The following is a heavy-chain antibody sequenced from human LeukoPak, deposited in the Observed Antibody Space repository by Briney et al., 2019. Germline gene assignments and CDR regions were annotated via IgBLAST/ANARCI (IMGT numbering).Heavy chain of an antibody. CDR3: AWTRTGTAYNWFDP. D-gene: IGHD1-1*01. CDR1: GYTFTSYG. V-gene: IGHV1-18*01. J-gene: IGHJ5*02. Sequence: ASVKVSCKASGYTFTSYGISWVRQAPGQGLEWMGWISAYNGNTNYAQKLQGRVTMTTDTSTSTAYMELRSLRSDDTAVYYCAWTRTGTAYNWFDPWGQGTLVTVSS. CDR2: ISAYNGNT.